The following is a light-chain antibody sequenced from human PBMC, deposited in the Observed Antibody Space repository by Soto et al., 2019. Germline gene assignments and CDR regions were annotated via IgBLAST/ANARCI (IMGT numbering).Light chain of an antibody. CDR3: SSNAGSNKRV. V-gene: IGLV2-8*01. Sequence: QSALTQPPSASGSPGQSVTISCTGTSSDIGGYNYVSWYQHHPGKAPKLMIYEVTKRPSGVPDRFSGSKSGNTASLTVSGLQAEDEADYYCSSNAGSNKRVFGGGTQLTVL. CDR2: EVT. J-gene: IGLJ3*02. CDR1: SSDIGGYNY.